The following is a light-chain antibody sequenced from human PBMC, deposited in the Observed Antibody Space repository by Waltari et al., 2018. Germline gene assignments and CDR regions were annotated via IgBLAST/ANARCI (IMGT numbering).Light chain of an antibody. Sequence: IVLPQSPGILSLSPGERATLSCRASQSVSRTLAWYQQKPGQAPRLLIYGASTRATGIPDRFSGGGSGTDFSLTISRLEPEDFAVYYCQHYVRLPATFGQGTKVEIK. CDR3: QHYVRLPAT. CDR1: QSVSRT. J-gene: IGKJ1*01. CDR2: GAS. V-gene: IGKV3-20*01.